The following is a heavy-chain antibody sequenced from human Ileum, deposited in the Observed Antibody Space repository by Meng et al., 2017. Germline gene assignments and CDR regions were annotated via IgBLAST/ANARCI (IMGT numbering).Heavy chain of an antibody. D-gene: IGHD3-10*01. CDR2: VNHDGGT. CDR1: GASFTGYS. Sequence: QVQLQQGGAGLLKPSETLSPTCTVYGASFTGYSWTWIRQSPGKGLEWIGEVNHDGGTNYSPSLKSRVIISIDTSKNQFSLKLTAVTATDAAVYYCAREGSWFGADYWGQGTLVTVSS. J-gene: IGHJ4*02. V-gene: IGHV4-34*02. CDR3: AREGSWFGADY.